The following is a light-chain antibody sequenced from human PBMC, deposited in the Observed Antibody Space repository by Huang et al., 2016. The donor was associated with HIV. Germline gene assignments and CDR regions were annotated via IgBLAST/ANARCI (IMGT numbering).Light chain of an antibody. V-gene: IGKV1-33*01. Sequence: DIQMTQSPSSLSASVGDRVTITCQATQDIRNQLNWYKQEPGKAPKVLIYDAYNLEAGVPSRFSGSGSGTDFTFTISSLQPEDIATYYCQQYDSPPWTFGQGTKVEIK. CDR2: DAY. J-gene: IGKJ1*01. CDR1: QDIRNQ. CDR3: QQYDSPPWT.